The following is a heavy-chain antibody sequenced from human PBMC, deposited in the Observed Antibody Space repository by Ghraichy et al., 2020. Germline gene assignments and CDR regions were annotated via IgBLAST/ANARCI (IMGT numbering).Heavy chain of an antibody. V-gene: IGHV3-53*01. CDR3: AREDIVVVPAAIRAVYYYYGMDV. CDR1: GFTVSSNY. Sequence: LSLTCAASGFTVSSNYMSWVRQAPGKGLEWVSVIYSGGSTYYADSVKGRFTISRDNSKNTLYLQMNSLRAEDTAVYYCAREDIVVVPAAIRAVYYYYGMDVWGQGTTVTVS. CDR2: IYSGGST. D-gene: IGHD2-2*02. J-gene: IGHJ6*02.